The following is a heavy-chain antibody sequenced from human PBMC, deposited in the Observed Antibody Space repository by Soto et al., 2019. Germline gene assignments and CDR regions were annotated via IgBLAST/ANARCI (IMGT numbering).Heavy chain of an antibody. V-gene: IGHV3-21*01. CDR1: GFTFSSYS. CDR2: ISSSSSYI. Sequence: GESLKISCAASGFTFSSYSMNWVRQAPGKGLEWVSSISSSSSYIYYADSVKGRFTISRDNAKNSLYLQMNSLRAEDTAVYYCARVVHNWFDPWGQGTLVTVSS. J-gene: IGHJ5*02. CDR3: ARVVHNWFDP.